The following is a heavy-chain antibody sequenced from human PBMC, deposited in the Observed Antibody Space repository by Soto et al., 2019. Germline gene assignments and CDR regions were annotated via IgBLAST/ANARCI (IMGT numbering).Heavy chain of an antibody. CDR3: AREDILGARSFDY. CDR1: GFTFSSYS. J-gene: IGHJ4*02. D-gene: IGHD1-26*01. V-gene: IGHV3-48*02. Sequence: PGGPLRLSCAASGFTFSSYSVNWVRQAPGKGLEWVSYISSGSKTIFYADSVKGRFTVSRDNAKNSQYLQMNSLRDEDTAVYYCAREDILGARSFDYWGQGTLVTVSS. CDR2: ISSGSKTI.